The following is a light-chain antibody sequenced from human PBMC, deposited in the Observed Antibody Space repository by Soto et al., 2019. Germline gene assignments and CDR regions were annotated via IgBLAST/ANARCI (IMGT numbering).Light chain of an antibody. CDR3: QQSYSRPVT. V-gene: IGKV1-39*01. CDR2: AAS. J-gene: IGKJ2*01. CDR1: QSISSY. Sequence: DIQMTQSPSSLSASVGDRVTITCRASQSISSYLNWYQQKPGKAPKLLIYAASSLQSGVPSRFSGSGSGTDFTLTISSLQPEDFATYYCQQSYSRPVTFGQGTNLEIK.